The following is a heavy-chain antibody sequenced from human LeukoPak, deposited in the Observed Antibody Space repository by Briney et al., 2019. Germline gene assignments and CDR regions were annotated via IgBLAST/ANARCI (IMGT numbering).Heavy chain of an antibody. Sequence: SETLSLTCTVSGGSISSGGYYWSWIRQHPGKGLEWIGYIYYSGSTYYNPSLKSRVTISVDTSKNQFSLKLSSVTAADTAVYYCARQRKSPDVLRFDYWGQGTLVTVSP. CDR2: IYYSGST. CDR1: GGSISSGGYY. D-gene: IGHD3-16*01. V-gene: IGHV4-31*03. J-gene: IGHJ4*02. CDR3: ARQRKSPDVLRFDY.